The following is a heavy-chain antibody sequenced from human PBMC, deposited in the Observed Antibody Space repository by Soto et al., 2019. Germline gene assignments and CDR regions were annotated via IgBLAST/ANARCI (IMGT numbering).Heavy chain of an antibody. V-gene: IGHV4-31*03. Sequence: SETLSLTCTVSGGSMSNGYYYWSWVRQNPGKGLEWIGHIYHSGRTYYNPSLKSRVGILVDTSKNQFSLNLNSVTAADTAVYYCARWVEVSLDYFDSWGQGTPVTAPQ. CDR2: IYHSGRT. D-gene: IGHD1-20*01. CDR1: GGSMSNGYYY. CDR3: ARWVEVSLDYFDS. J-gene: IGHJ4*02.